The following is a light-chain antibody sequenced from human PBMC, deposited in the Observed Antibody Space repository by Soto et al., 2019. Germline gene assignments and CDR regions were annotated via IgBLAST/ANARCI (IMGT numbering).Light chain of an antibody. CDR2: GAS. J-gene: IGKJ4*01. CDR1: QSVSSN. Sequence: EIVMTQSPATLSVSPGERAALSCRASQSVSSNLAWYQQKPGQAPRLLIYGASTRATGIPARFSGSGSGTEFPLTISSLQAEVFAAYSCQPYNTWPLTFGGGTKVEIK. V-gene: IGKV3D-15*01. CDR3: QPYNTWPLT.